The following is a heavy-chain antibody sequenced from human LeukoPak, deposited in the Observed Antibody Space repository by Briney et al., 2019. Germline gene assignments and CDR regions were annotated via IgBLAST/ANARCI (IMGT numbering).Heavy chain of an antibody. CDR3: ARMAGAGYYFYMDV. D-gene: IGHD1-26*01. Sequence: PGGSLRLSCAASGFSISTYWIHWVRQAPGKGLEWVSGINWNGGSTGYADSVKGRFNISRDNSKNSLYLQMNSLRAEDTALYYCARMAGAGYYFYMDVWGKGTTVTVSS. V-gene: IGHV3-20*04. CDR1: GFSISTYW. J-gene: IGHJ6*03. CDR2: INWNGGST.